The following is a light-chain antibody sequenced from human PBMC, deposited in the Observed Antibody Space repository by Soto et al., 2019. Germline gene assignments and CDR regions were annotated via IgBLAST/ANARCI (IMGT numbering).Light chain of an antibody. Sequence: QSALTQPASVSGSPGQSITISCTGTSSDVGGYNYVSWFQHHPGKAPKLMIYGVSNRPSGVSNRFSGSKSGNTASLTISGLQAEDEADYLCGSYTSSSTPYVFGTGTKVTVL. V-gene: IGLV2-14*03. CDR2: GVS. J-gene: IGLJ1*01. CDR1: SSDVGGYNY. CDR3: GSYTSSSTPYV.